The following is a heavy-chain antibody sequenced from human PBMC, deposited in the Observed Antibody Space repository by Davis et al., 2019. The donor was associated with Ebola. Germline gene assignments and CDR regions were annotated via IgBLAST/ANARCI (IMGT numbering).Heavy chain of an antibody. D-gene: IGHD4-11*01. CDR1: GFTVSSNY. V-gene: IGHV3-66*01. CDR3: TTTTTVFDY. J-gene: IGHJ4*02. Sequence: GESLKISCAASGFTVSSNYMSWVRQAPGKGLEWVSVIYSGGSTYYADSVKGRFTISRDDSKNTAYLQMNSLKTEDTAVYYCTTTTTVFDYWGQGTLVTVSS. CDR2: IYSGGST.